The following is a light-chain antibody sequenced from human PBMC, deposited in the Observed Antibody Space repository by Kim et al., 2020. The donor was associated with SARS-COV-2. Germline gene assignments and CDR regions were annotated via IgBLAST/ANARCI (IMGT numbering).Light chain of an antibody. J-gene: IGKJ3*01. V-gene: IGKV1-39*01. CDR2: DTS. CDR1: QSISKF. Sequence: ASVGDRVTVTCRASQSISKFLNWYQQKPGKAPNLLIYDTSRLQSGVPSRFSGSGSGTDFTLTITSLQPEDFATYFCQQSYRTPYTFGPGTKVDIK. CDR3: QQSYRTPYT.